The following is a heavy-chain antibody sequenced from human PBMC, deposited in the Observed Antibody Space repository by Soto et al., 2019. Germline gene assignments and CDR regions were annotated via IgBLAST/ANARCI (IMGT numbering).Heavy chain of an antibody. Sequence: EVQLVESGGGLVQPGGSLRLSCAASGFTVSSNYMSWVRQAPGKGLEWVSVIYSGGSTYYADSVKGRFTISRDNSKSTLYLQMDSLRAEDTAVYYCARHRPDYGDHPHAFDIWGQGTMVTVSS. D-gene: IGHD4-17*01. CDR2: IYSGGST. CDR3: ARHRPDYGDHPHAFDI. CDR1: GFTVSSNY. V-gene: IGHV3-66*04. J-gene: IGHJ3*02.